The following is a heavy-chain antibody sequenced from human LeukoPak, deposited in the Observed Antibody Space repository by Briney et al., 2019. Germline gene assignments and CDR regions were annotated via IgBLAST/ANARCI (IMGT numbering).Heavy chain of an antibody. CDR3: AKERGSTTHFDY. CDR1: GFTFSTYG. CDR2: ISYDGRT. Sequence: PGGSLRLSCAASGFTFSTYGMHWVRQAPGKGLEWVTVISYDGRTNYADSVKGRFTISRDNSKNTLYLQMNGLRDEDTAVCYCAKERGSTTHFDYWGQGTLVTVSS. D-gene: IGHD2-2*01. V-gene: IGHV3-30*18. J-gene: IGHJ4*02.